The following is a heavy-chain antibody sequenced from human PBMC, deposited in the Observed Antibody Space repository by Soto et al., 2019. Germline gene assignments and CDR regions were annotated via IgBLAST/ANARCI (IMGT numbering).Heavy chain of an antibody. CDR1: GGSISSSSYY. D-gene: IGHD3-9*01. V-gene: IGHV4-39*01. Sequence: SETLSLTCTVSGGSISSSSYYWGWIRQPPGKGLEWIGSINYSGSTYYNPSLKSRVTMSVDTSKNQFSLKLSSVTAADTAVYYCARLAYDVLTGYFFDYWGQGTLVTV. CDR2: INYSGST. CDR3: ARLAYDVLTGYFFDY. J-gene: IGHJ4*02.